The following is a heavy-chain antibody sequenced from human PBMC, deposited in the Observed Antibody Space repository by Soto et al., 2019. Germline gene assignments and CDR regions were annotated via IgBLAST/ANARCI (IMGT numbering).Heavy chain of an antibody. CDR1: GYTFTGYY. Sequence: ASVKVSCKASGYTFTGYYMHWVRQAPGQGLEWMGWINPNSGGTNYAQKFQGWVTMTRDTSISTAYMELSRLRSDDTAVYYCARGGNVVVPGTPSYYYYCMDVWGQGTTVTVSS. J-gene: IGHJ6*02. CDR3: ARGGNVVVPGTPSYYYYCMDV. CDR2: INPNSGGT. V-gene: IGHV1-2*04. D-gene: IGHD2-2*01.